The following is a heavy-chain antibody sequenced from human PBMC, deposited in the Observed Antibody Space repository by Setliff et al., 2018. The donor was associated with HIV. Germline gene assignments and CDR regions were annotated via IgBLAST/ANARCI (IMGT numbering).Heavy chain of an antibody. V-gene: IGHV1-69*05. Sequence: SVKVSCKASGGTFSSYAISWVRQAPGQGLDWMGRIIPIFGTANYAQKFQGRVTITTDESTSTAYMELRSLRSDDTAIYYCARGPENDDILTGQFDPWGQGTLVTVSS. CDR2: IIPIFGTA. J-gene: IGHJ5*02. D-gene: IGHD3-9*01. CDR1: GGTFSSYA. CDR3: ARGPENDDILTGQFDP.